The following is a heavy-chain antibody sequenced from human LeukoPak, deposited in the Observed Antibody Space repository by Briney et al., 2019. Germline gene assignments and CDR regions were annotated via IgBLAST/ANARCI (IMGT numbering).Heavy chain of an antibody. Sequence: SETLSLTCTVSGGSISSYYWSWIRQPPGKGLEGSGYIYYSGSTNYNPSLKSRVTISVDTSKNQFSLKLSSVTAADTAVYYCASGNRGYSYGYPDYWGQGTLVTVSS. J-gene: IGHJ4*02. D-gene: IGHD5-18*01. CDR3: ASGNRGYSYGYPDY. CDR1: GGSISSYY. V-gene: IGHV4-59*01. CDR2: IYYSGST.